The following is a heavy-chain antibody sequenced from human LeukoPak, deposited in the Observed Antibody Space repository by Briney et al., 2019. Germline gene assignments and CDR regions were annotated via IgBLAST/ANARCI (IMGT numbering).Heavy chain of an antibody. J-gene: IGHJ5*02. D-gene: IGHD1-26*01. CDR1: GDSVSSNSAA. Sequence: SQTLSLTCAISGDSVSSNSAAWNWIRQSPSRGLEWLGRTYYRSKWYNDYAVSVKSRITINPDTSKNQFSLKLSSVTAADTAVYYCARVGWVRPMPFDPWGQGTLVTVSS. CDR2: TYYRSKWYN. V-gene: IGHV6-1*01. CDR3: ARVGWVRPMPFDP.